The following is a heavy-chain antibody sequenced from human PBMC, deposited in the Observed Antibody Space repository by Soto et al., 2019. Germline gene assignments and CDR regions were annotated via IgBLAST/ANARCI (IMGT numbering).Heavy chain of an antibody. Sequence: ASVNVSCKASGYTFSGYYLHWVRQAPGQGLEWMGWINPKSGATNSAPKFQGRATMTWDTSITSAYMELSSLTSDDTAVYFCARESPIVGARCLDYWGQGTLVIVSS. J-gene: IGHJ4*02. CDR2: INPKSGAT. D-gene: IGHD1-26*01. CDR3: ARESPIVGARCLDY. CDR1: GYTFSGYY. V-gene: IGHV1-2*02.